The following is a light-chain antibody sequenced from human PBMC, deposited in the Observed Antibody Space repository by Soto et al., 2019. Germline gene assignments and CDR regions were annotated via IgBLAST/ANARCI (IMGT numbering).Light chain of an antibody. J-gene: IGKJ1*01. CDR2: DAS. Sequence: DIQITQSPSTLSAYVVDRVTITCRASQSISNSLAWYQQKSGKAPKLLIYDASTLESGVPSRFSGSGSGTDFTFTISRLEPEDFAVYYCQQYGSSLWTFGQGTKVDIK. CDR3: QQYGSSLWT. CDR1: QSISNS. V-gene: IGKV1-5*01.